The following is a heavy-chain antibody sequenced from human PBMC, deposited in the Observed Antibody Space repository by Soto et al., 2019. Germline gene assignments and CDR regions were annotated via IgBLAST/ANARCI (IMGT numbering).Heavy chain of an antibody. J-gene: IGHJ5*02. CDR3: AKSGSSGWYGWFDP. CDR1: GFSLRTSGVG. V-gene: IGHV2-5*01. D-gene: IGHD6-19*01. CDR2: IYWNDDK. Sequence: SGPTLVNPTQTITLTCIFSGFSLRTSGVGVGWIRQPPGKALEWLGFIYWNDDKRYSPSLKSRLTITKDTSKNQVVLTMTNMDPVDTATYYCAKSGSSGWYGWFDPWGQGTLVTVSS.